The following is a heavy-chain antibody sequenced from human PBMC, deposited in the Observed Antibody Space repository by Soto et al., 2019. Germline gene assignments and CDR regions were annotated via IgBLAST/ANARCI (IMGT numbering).Heavy chain of an antibody. J-gene: IGHJ6*02. CDR3: ARDEGGSPSTMYV. V-gene: IGHV3-30-3*01. D-gene: IGHD3-16*01. CDR1: GFTFSTYP. CDR2: ISYDGSNK. Sequence: QVQLVESGGGVVQPGRSLRLSCAASGFTFSTYPIHWVRQAPGKGLEWVALISYDGSNKYYADSVKGRFTISRDNSKNTLFLQMNSLRAEDTGVFYCARDEGGSPSTMYVWGQGTTVTVSS.